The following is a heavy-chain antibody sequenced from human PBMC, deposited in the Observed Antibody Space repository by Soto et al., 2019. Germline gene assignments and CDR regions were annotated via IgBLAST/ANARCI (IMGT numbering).Heavy chain of an antibody. V-gene: IGHV3-15*01. J-gene: IGHJ6*02. CDR3: TTDEQLQGGVYYYAMDV. CDR2: IRSRPDGGTT. CDR1: GFDFNNAW. Sequence: PGGSLRLSCAASGFDFNNAWLSWLRQAPGKGLEWVGRIRSRPDGGTTDYAAPVKGRFTISRDDSKTTLYLRMKNLKPEDTAIYYCTTDEQLQGGVYYYAMDVWGQGTTVTVYS. D-gene: IGHD2-2*01.